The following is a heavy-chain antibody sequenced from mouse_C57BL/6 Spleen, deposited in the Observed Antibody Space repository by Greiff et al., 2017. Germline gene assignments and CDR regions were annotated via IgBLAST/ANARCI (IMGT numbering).Heavy chain of an antibody. J-gene: IGHJ1*03. V-gene: IGHV1-80*01. Sequence: QVQLKQSGAELVKPGASVKISCKASGYAFSSYWMNWVKQRPGKGLEWIGQIYPGDGDTNYNGKFKGKATLTADKSSSTAYMQLSSLTSEDSAVYFCARKTTVVARYFDVWGTGTTVTVSS. CDR2: IYPGDGDT. D-gene: IGHD1-1*01. CDR3: ARKTTVVARYFDV. CDR1: GYAFSSYW.